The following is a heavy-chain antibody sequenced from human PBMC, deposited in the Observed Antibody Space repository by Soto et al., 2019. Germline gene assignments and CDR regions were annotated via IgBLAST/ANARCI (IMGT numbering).Heavy chain of an antibody. CDR2: IYYSGST. CDR3: ARLATMVRGAGGYYYGMDV. J-gene: IGHJ6*02. D-gene: IGHD3-10*01. V-gene: IGHV4-39*01. CDR1: GGSISSSSYY. Sequence: SETLSLTWTVSGGSISSSSYYWGWIRQPPGKGLEWIGSIYYSGSTYYNPSLKSRVTISVDTSKNQFSLKLSSVTAADTAVYYCARLATMVRGAGGYYYGMDVWGQGTTVTV.